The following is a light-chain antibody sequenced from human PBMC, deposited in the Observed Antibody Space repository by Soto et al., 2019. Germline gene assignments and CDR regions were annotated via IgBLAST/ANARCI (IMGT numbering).Light chain of an antibody. CDR2: AAS. Sequence: EIEMTQSPVTLSVSPGERATLSCRASQSVTDKLAWYQQNPGQSPRLLIFAASTRATGIPATFSGSGSGTEFTLTISSLQAEDFAVYYGQQYNNWPPLTFGGGTKVEIE. CDR3: QQYNNWPPLT. J-gene: IGKJ4*01. V-gene: IGKV3-15*01. CDR1: QSVTDK.